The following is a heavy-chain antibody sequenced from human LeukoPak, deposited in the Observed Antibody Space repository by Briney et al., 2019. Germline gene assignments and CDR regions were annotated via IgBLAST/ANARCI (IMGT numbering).Heavy chain of an antibody. J-gene: IGHJ4*01. CDR1: GFTVNTYD. CDR3: AGYGVYPY. D-gene: IGHD4-17*01. Sequence: QTGGSLRLSCAASGFTVNTYDMHGVRQAPGEGPEWSAYFGISGTIYYADSVRGRFTISRDNAKNSLFLQMNSLRVDDTAIYYCAGYGVYPYWGKGTPVTVSS. CDR2: FGISGTI. V-gene: IGHV3-48*01.